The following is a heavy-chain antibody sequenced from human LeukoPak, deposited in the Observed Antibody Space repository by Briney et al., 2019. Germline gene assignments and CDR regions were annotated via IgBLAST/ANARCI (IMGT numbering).Heavy chain of an antibody. J-gene: IGHJ4*02. CDR3: ARGHLAH. V-gene: IGHV3-66*01. CDR1: GFTFSSIY. CDR2: ITNGGST. D-gene: IGHD3-16*01. Sequence: GGSLRLSCAASGFTFSSIYMSWVRQAPGKGLECVSVITNGGSTYYADSVKGRFAISRDNSKNTLYLQMNSLRAEDTAVYYCARGHLAHRGQGTLVTVSS.